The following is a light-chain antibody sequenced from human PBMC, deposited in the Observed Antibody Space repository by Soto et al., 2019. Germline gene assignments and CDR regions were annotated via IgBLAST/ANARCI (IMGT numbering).Light chain of an antibody. CDR3: QQSYMTPRS. V-gene: IGKV1-39*01. CDR1: QTIDTY. CDR2: AAS. Sequence: DIRMTQSPSPLSAYVGDRVTISGRASQTIDTYLMWYQQKAWRAPDLLIYAASSLQNGVPSRFRGSGSGTEFTLAISGLQPEDVATYYCQQSYMTPRSFGQGTKVEIK. J-gene: IGKJ1*01.